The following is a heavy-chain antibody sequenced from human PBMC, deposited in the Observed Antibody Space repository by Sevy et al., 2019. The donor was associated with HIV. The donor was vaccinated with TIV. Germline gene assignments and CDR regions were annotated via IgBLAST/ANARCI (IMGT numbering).Heavy chain of an antibody. CDR1: GFNFSTYA. V-gene: IGHV3-30*04. J-gene: IGHJ4*02. CDR3: ASHYYDSTGYYYPLDY. Sequence: GGSLRLSCTAFGFNFSTYAMYWVRQAPGKGLEWVTVISSDGNNKDYADSVKGRFTISRDNSKNTLYLQMNSLSAEDTAVYYCASHYYDSTGYYYPLDYWGQGTLVTVSS. CDR2: ISSDGNNK. D-gene: IGHD3-22*01.